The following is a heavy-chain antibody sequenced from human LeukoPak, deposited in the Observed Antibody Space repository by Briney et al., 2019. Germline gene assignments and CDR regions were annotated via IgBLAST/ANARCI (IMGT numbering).Heavy chain of an antibody. CDR2: IRYDGSIQ. J-gene: IGHJ4*02. D-gene: IGHD5-18*01. CDR3: AKGYGESRFDS. CDR1: GFTFRSYG. V-gene: IGHV3-30*02. Sequence: GGSLTLSCTASGFTFRSYGMHLVRQAPGKGLEWVAFIRYDGSIQYYAHSVKGRFTISRDNSNNTLYLQMNTLRGDDTAVYFCAKGYGESRFDSWGQGTLVTVSS.